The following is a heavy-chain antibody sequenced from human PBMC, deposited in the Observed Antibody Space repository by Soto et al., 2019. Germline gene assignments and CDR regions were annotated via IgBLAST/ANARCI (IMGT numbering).Heavy chain of an antibody. CDR2: IYYSGST. D-gene: IGHD3-9*01. CDR1: GGSISSGGYY. V-gene: IGHV4-31*03. Sequence: SETLSLTCTVSGGSISSGGYYWSWIRQHPGKGLEWIGYIYYSGSTYYNPSLKSRVTISVDTSKNQFSLKLSSVTAADTAVYYCARGLYYDILTGYFDYWGQGTLVTVSS. CDR3: ARGLYYDILTGYFDY. J-gene: IGHJ4*02.